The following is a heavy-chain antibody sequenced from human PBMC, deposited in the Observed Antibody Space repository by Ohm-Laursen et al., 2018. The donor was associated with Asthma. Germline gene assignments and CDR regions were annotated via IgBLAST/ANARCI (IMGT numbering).Heavy chain of an antibody. D-gene: IGHD3-16*01. J-gene: IGHJ4*02. CDR1: GFTFSCYV. Sequence: SLRLSCTASGFTFSCYVMTWVREAPGKWLEWVSTISPIGDTRQYADSLKGQFTISRDNPKNTLYLQLHSLRAEDTAVYYCATLGDSSITQWGQGTLVTVSS. V-gene: IGHV3-23*01. CDR2: ISPIGDTR. CDR3: ATLGDSSITQ.